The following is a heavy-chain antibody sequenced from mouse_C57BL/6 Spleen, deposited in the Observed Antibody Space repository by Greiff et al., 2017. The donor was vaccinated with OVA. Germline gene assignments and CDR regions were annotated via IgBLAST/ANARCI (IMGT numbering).Heavy chain of an antibody. J-gene: IGHJ2*01. CDR3: ARWDYYGSSPDY. V-gene: IGHV14-3*01. Sequence: VHVKQSVAELVRPGASVKLSCTASGFNIKNTYMHWVKQRPEQGLEWIGRIDPANGNTKYAPKFQGKATITADTSSNTAYLQLSSLTSEDTAIYYCARWDYYGSSPDYWGQGTTLTVSS. CDR2: IDPANGNT. CDR1: GFNIKNTY. D-gene: IGHD1-1*01.